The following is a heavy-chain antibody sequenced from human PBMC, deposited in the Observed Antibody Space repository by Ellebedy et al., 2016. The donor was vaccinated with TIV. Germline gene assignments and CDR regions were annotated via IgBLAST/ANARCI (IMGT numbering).Heavy chain of an antibody. D-gene: IGHD2-2*01. CDR2: ISGTGGST. CDR3: ANDTSYLIPLSGSADS. Sequence: GGSLRLSCAASGFTFSRYVMTWVRQAPGKGLEWVSSISGTGGSTYYADSVKGRFTISRDNSKNTLSLQMNSLRAEDTALYYCANDTSYLIPLSGSADSWGQGTLVAVSS. V-gene: IGHV3-23*01. J-gene: IGHJ4*02. CDR1: GFTFSRYV.